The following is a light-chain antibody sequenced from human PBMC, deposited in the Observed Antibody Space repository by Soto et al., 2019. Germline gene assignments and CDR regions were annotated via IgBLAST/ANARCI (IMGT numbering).Light chain of an antibody. CDR3: HQYGSSPET. Sequence: EVVITQSPATLSVSPGERATLSCRASESVSSNLAWYQQRPGQAPRLVIYGASTRATGIPARFSGGGSGTEFTLTISRLEPEDFAVYYCHQYGSSPETFGQGTKVDI. CDR2: GAS. J-gene: IGKJ1*01. V-gene: IGKV3-15*01. CDR1: ESVSSN.